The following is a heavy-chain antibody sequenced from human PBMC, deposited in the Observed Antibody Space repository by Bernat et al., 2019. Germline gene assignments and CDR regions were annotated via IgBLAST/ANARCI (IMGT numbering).Heavy chain of an antibody. D-gene: IGHD3-10*01. CDR3: ARDSIQGQATIYMDV. CDR2: ISTDSSFI. J-gene: IGHJ6*03. Sequence: EEQLVESGGGLVKPGGSLRLSCAASRFALNTYSLNWVRQAPGMGLEWISYISTDSSFIDYADSVKGRFTISRDNAKNSMYLQMTGLREEDTATYDCARDSIQGQATIYMDVWGKGTTVTVSS. CDR1: RFALNTYS. V-gene: IGHV3-21*05.